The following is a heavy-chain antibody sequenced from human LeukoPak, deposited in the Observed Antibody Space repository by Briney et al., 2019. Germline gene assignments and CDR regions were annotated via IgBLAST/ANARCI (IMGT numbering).Heavy chain of an antibody. V-gene: IGHV3-21*01. Sequence: GGSLRLSCAASGFTFSSYAMSWVRQAPGKGLEWVSAISSSSSYIYYADSVKGRFTISRDNAKNSLYLQMNSLRAEDTAVYYCAREGSSSWYPPYYYYYYMDVWGKGTTVTVSS. CDR3: AREGSSSWYPPYYYYYYMDV. CDR2: ISSSSSYI. CDR1: GFTFSSYA. D-gene: IGHD6-13*01. J-gene: IGHJ6*03.